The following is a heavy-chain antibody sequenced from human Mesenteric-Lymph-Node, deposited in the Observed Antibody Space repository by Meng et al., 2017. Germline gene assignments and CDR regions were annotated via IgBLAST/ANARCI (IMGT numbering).Heavy chain of an antibody. D-gene: IGHD2-15*01. CDR1: GGSISSGSYY. CDR3: AAVAFQDAFDN. CDR2: IYTSGST. J-gene: IGHJ3*02. V-gene: IGHV4-61*02. Sequence: SETLSLTCTVSGGSISSGSYYWSWIRQPAGKGLEWIGRIYTSGSTNYNPSLKSRVTISVDTSKNQFSLKLSSVTAADTAVYYCAAVAFQDAFDNWGQGTMVTVSS.